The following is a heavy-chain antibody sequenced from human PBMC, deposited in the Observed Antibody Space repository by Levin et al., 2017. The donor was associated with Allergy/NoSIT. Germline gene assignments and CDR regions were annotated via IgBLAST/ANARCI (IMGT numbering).Heavy chain of an antibody. V-gene: IGHV3-30*05. CDR3: AALGSFDY. Sequence: GGSLRLSCTASGLSFPDYGVHWVRQAPDKGLEWVAIITSDGSHKYYADSVRGRFSISRDNSRNTLYLEMNSLRVEDTAVYFCAALGSFDYWGLGTLVTVSS. J-gene: IGHJ4*02. CDR2: ITSDGSHK. D-gene: IGHD3-16*01. CDR1: GLSFPDYG.